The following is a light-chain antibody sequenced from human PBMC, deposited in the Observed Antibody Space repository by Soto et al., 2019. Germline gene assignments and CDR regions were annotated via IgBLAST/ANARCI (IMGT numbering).Light chain of an antibody. Sequence: EIVLTQSPDTLPWSPGEKATLSCSASQSVRHNYLAGYQQKPGQAPRLLIFDASSRATGIPDRFSGSGSGTDITLTISRLEPEDFAVYYCQQYGSTPLTFGGGPKVDIE. J-gene: IGKJ4*01. CDR1: QSVRHNY. V-gene: IGKV3-20*01. CDR2: DAS. CDR3: QQYGSTPLT.